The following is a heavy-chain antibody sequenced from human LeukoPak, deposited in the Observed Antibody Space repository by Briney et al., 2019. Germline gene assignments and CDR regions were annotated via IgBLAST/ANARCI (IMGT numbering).Heavy chain of an antibody. CDR1: GYTFTSYY. CDR2: INPSDGST. CDR3: AKNYGSGGSRLYNWFDP. J-gene: IGHJ5*02. D-gene: IGHD2-15*01. V-gene: IGHV1-46*01. Sequence: ASVKVSCKASGYTFTSYYIHWVRQAPGQGLEWMGIINPSDGSTSYAQKFQGRLTMTRDMSTSTVYMELSSLRSEDTAVYYCAKNYGSGGSRLYNWFDPWGQGTLVTVSS.